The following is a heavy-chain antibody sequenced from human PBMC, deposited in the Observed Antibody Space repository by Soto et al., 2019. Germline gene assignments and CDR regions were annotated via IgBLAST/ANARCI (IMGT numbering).Heavy chain of an antibody. CDR3: AKDKCSSTSCYPYYYYYYMDV. J-gene: IGHJ6*03. D-gene: IGHD2-2*01. V-gene: IGHV3-30*18. Sequence: VAVISYDGSNKYYADSVKGRFTISRDNSKNTLYLQMNSLRAEDTAVYYCAKDKCSSTSCYPYYYYYYMDVWGKGTTVTVSS. CDR2: ISYDGSNK.